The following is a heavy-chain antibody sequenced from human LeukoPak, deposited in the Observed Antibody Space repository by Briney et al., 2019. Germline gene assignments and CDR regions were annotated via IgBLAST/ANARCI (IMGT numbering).Heavy chain of an antibody. V-gene: IGHV4-61*02. D-gene: IGHD6-13*01. J-gene: IGHJ6*03. CDR3: ARRRSRRRAYYYYYMDV. CDR2: IYTSGST. CDR1: GGSISSGSYY. Sequence: PSQTLSLTCTVSGGSISSGSYYWSWIRQPAGKGLEWIGRIYTSGSTNYNPSLKSRVTISVDTSKNQFSLKLSSVTAADTAVYYCARRRSRRRAYYYYYMDVWGKGTTVTVSS.